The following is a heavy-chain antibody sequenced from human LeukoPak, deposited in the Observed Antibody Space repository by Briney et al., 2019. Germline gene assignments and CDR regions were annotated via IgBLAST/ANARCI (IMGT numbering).Heavy chain of an antibody. CDR2: IYTSGST. V-gene: IGHV4-4*07. CDR3: ARGDSSGWVFDY. CDR1: GGSISGYY. Sequence: SETPSLTCTVSGGSISGYYWSWIRQPAGKGLEWIGRIYTSGSTNYNPSLKSRVTISVDKSKNQFSLKLNSVTAADTAVYYCARGDSSGWVFDYWGQGTLVTVSS. J-gene: IGHJ4*02. D-gene: IGHD6-19*01.